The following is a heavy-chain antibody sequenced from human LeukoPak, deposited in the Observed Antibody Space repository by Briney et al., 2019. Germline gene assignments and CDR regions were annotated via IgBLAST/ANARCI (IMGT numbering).Heavy chain of an antibody. D-gene: IGHD5-24*01. CDR1: GDSISSYY. Sequence: SETLSLTCTVSGDSISSYYWSWIRQPPGKALEWIRYIYYCGSTNYNPSLKSRVTISVDTSKNQFSLKLSSVTAADTAVYYCARERWAEGYYFDYWGQGTLVTVSS. CDR2: IYYCGST. CDR3: ARERWAEGYYFDY. V-gene: IGHV4-59*01. J-gene: IGHJ4*02.